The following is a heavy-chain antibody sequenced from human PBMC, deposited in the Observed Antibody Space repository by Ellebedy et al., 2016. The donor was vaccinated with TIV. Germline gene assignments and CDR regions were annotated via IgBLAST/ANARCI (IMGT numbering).Heavy chain of an antibody. D-gene: IGHD7-27*01. V-gene: IGHV1-2*04. CDR3: ARKTGNRGDFDI. CDR2: ITPNSGRT. J-gene: IGHJ3*02. Sequence: AASVKVSCKASGFSFTGYYIHWVRQAPGQGLEWMGWITPNSGRTKYAQKFQDWVTITRDTYISTAYIELTRLRSDDTAVYYCARKTGNRGDFDIWGQGTMVAVSS. CDR1: GFSFTGYY.